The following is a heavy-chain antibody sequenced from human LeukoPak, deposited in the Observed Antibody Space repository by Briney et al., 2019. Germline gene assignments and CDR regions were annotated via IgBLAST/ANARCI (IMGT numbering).Heavy chain of an antibody. CDR1: GFTFSAFA. V-gene: IGHV3-23*01. J-gene: IGHJ4*02. Sequence: PGGSLRLSCTASGFTFSAFAMSWVRQAPGKGLEWVSGINDDGYYTYYADSVKGRFTISRDNSKDTLFLQMNSLRADDTALDYCAKEKKRGGWAFDRWGQGALVTVSS. CDR2: INDDGYYT. D-gene: IGHD6-19*01. CDR3: AKEKKRGGWAFDR.